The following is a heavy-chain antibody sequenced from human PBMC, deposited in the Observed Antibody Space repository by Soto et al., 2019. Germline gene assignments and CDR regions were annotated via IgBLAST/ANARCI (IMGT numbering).Heavy chain of an antibody. CDR1: GFTFSSYG. Sequence: QVQLVESGGGVVQPGRSLRLSCAASGFTFSSYGMHWVRQAPGKGLEWVAVISYDGSNKYYADSVTGRFTISRDNSKNSLYLQMNSLRAEDTAVYYCAKGGRMVRGVITSNIFDYWGQGTLVTFSS. CDR3: AKGGRMVRGVITSNIFDY. D-gene: IGHD3-10*01. V-gene: IGHV3-30*18. CDR2: ISYDGSNK. J-gene: IGHJ4*02.